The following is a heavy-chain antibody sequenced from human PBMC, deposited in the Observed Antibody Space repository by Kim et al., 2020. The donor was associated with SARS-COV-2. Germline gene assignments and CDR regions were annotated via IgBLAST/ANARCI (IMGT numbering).Heavy chain of an antibody. CDR3: ARKDFTGARPSNH. CDR1: GGSFSGYY. D-gene: IGHD1-26*01. Sequence: SETLSLTCAVYGGSFSGYYWSWIRQPPGKGLEWIGEINHSGSTNYNPSLKSRVTISVDTSKNQFSLKLSSVTAADTAVYYCARKDFTGARPSNHWGQGTLVTVSS. CDR2: INHSGST. V-gene: IGHV4-34*01. J-gene: IGHJ5*02.